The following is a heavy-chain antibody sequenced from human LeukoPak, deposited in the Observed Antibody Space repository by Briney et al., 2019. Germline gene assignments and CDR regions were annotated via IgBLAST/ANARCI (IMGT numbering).Heavy chain of an antibody. CDR1: GFTFSSYW. CDR2: INQDGSEK. D-gene: IGHD3-22*01. V-gene: IGHV3-7*04. J-gene: IGHJ4*02. CDR3: TRDLSYDTY. Sequence: GGSLRLSCAAFGFTFSSYWMNWVRQAPGKGLEWVANINQDGSEKYYVDSVEGRFTISRDNAKNSLYLQMNSLRAEDTAVYYCTRDLSYDTYWGQGTLVTVSS.